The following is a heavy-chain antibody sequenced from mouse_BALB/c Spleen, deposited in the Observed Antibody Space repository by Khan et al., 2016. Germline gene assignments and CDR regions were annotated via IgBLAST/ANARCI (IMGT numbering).Heavy chain of an antibody. CDR2: ISYSGST. J-gene: IGHJ2*01. CDR3: ARTARIKY. Sequence: EVQLQESGPGLVKPSQSLSLTCTVTGYSITSGYVWNWIRQFPGNKLECMGYISYSGSTNYNPSLKSRISITRDTSKNQFFLQLNSVTTEDTATYYCARTARIKYWGQGTTLTVSS. V-gene: IGHV3-2*02. CDR1: GYSITSGYV. D-gene: IGHD1-2*01.